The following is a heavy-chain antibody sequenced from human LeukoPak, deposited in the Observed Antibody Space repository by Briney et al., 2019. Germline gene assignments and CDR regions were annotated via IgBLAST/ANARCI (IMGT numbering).Heavy chain of an antibody. D-gene: IGHD3-3*01. CDR3: ARALAPTPYDFWRGYYWFDP. CDR2: ISPYNGNT. V-gene: IGHV1-18*01. J-gene: IGHJ5*02. Sequence: GASVKVSCKASGYTFTSYWISWLGQAPGQGLEGMGWISPYNGNTNYAQNLQGRVTMTTDTSTSTDSMELRSLRYDDTAVYYCARALAPTPYDFWRGYYWFDPWGQGTLVTVSS. CDR1: GYTFTSYW.